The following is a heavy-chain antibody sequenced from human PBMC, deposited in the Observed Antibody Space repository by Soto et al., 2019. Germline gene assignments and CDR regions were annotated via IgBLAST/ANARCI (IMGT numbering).Heavy chain of an antibody. Sequence: QVQLVQSGAEVKKPGSSVKVSCKASGGTFSSYAISWVRQAPGQGLEWMGGIIPIFGTANYAQKFHGRVTITADESTSTSYMELSSLRSEDTAVYYCARGASSPWGYPGYYFDYWGQGTLVTVSS. CDR3: ARGASSPWGYPGYYFDY. D-gene: IGHD5-18*01. CDR2: IIPIFGTA. CDR1: GGTFSSYA. J-gene: IGHJ4*02. V-gene: IGHV1-69*01.